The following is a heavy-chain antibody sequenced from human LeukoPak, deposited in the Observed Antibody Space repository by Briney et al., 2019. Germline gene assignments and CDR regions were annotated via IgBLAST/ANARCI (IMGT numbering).Heavy chain of an antibody. CDR2: ISSSSSYI. J-gene: IGHJ4*02. Sequence: GGSLRLSCAASGFTFSSYSMNWVRQAPGKGLEWVSSISSSSSYIYYADSVKGRFTISRDNSKNTMYLQMNSLRDEDTAVYYCTKGLGSGNYFDYWGQGTLVTVSS. D-gene: IGHD1-26*01. CDR3: TKGLGSGNYFDY. V-gene: IGHV3-21*04. CDR1: GFTFSSYS.